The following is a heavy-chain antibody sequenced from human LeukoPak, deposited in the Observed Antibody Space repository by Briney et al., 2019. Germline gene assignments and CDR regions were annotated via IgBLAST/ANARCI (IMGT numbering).Heavy chain of an antibody. Sequence: GGSLRLSCAASGFTFSNCGMSWVRQAPGKGLEWVSYISTTDDRMNYADSVKGRFTISRDNAKNSLFLQTNSLRVEDTAIYYCARVQRLLGNAYGIDYWGQGTLVTVSS. V-gene: IGHV3-48*03. CDR3: ARVQRLLGNAYGIDY. J-gene: IGHJ4*02. D-gene: IGHD3-10*01. CDR2: ISTTDDRM. CDR1: GFTFSNCG.